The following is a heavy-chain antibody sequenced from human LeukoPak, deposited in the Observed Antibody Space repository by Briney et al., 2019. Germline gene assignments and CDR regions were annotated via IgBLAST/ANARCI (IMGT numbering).Heavy chain of an antibody. Sequence: KTGGSLRLSCAASGFRFSTYSLNWVRQAPGKGLEWVSSITSSSSYIYYADSVKGRFTISRDNAKNSLYLQMNSLRAEDTAVYYCGRDEIRLNILVVVDPDGFWGQGTLVTVSS. CDR3: GRDEIRLNILVVVDPDGF. CDR2: ITSSSSYI. D-gene: IGHD2-15*01. J-gene: IGHJ4*02. CDR1: GFRFSTYS. V-gene: IGHV3-21*01.